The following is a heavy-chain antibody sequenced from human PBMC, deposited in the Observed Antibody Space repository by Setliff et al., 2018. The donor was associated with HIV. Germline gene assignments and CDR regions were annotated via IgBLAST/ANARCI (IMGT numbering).Heavy chain of an antibody. D-gene: IGHD4-17*01. CDR1: GYSISSGYY. Sequence: SETLSLTCAVSGYSISSGYYWGWIRQPPGKGLEWIGNIYHHGTTYYYPSLKGRVTISLDTSTNQFSLKVSSVTAADTAIYYCAAFFVTPLTTQDFWGQGTLVTVSS. J-gene: IGHJ4*02. V-gene: IGHV4-38-2*01. CDR2: IYHHGTT. CDR3: AAFFVTPLTTQDF.